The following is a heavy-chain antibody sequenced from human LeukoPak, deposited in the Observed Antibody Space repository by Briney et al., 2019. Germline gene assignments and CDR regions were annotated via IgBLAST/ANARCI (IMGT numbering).Heavy chain of an antibody. CDR3: AKDPYSSGWYGVLGY. J-gene: IGHJ4*02. D-gene: IGHD6-19*01. CDR1: GFTFSSYG. V-gene: IGHV3-30*02. Sequence: PGGSLRLSCAASGFTFSSYGMHWVRQAPGKGLEWVAFIRYDGSNKYYADSVKGRFTISRDNSKNTLYLQMNSLRAEDTAVYYCAKDPYSSGWYGVLGYWGQGTLVTVSS. CDR2: IRYDGSNK.